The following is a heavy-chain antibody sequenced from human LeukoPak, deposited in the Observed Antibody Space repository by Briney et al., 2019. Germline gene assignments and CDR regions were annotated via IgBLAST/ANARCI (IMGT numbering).Heavy chain of an antibody. CDR1: EFTFSHYT. J-gene: IGHJ4*02. CDR2: IYSAGST. V-gene: IGHV3-66*01. D-gene: IGHD2-21*01. CDR3: ARNIPVTRWGY. Sequence: GGSLRLSCAASEFTFSHYTMNWVRQAPGKGLEWVSLIYSAGSTYYADSVKGRFTISRDNSKNTVYLQMNSLRAEDTAVYYCARNIPVTRWGYWGQGTLVTVSS.